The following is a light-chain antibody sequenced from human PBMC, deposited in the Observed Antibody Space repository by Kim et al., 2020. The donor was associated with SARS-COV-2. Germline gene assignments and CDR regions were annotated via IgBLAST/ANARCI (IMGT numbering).Light chain of an antibody. Sequence: DIQMTQSPSSLSASVGDRVTITCRASQGISTYLNWYQQKPGKAPKLLIYAASSLQSGVPSRFSGSGSGTDFTLTISSLQPDDFATYYCQQSYSTLYTFGQGTKLEI. CDR2: AAS. CDR3: QQSYSTLYT. V-gene: IGKV1-39*01. J-gene: IGKJ2*01. CDR1: QGISTY.